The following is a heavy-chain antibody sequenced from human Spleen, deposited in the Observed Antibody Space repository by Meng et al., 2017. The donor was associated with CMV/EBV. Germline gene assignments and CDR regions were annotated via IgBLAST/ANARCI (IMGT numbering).Heavy chain of an antibody. CDR3: ASADGVDTAVVMSLDTLDV. Sequence: GESLKISCAASGFIFSTYGMHWVRQAPGKGLEWVSFVHYRGTNKYYADSVKGRFTISRDNSKNTLYLHMNSLRVEDPAVYYCASADGVDTAVVMSLDTLDVWGQGTTVTVSS. CDR1: GFIFSTYG. D-gene: IGHD5-18*01. V-gene: IGHV3-30*02. J-gene: IGHJ6*02. CDR2: VHYRGTNK.